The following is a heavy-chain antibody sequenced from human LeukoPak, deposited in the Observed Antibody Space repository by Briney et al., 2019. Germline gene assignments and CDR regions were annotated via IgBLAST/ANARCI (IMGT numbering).Heavy chain of an antibody. CDR3: WYGGSDAFDI. CDR1: GITFSSYS. V-gene: IGHV3-21*01. D-gene: IGHD3-10*01. J-gene: IGHJ3*02. Sequence: PGGSLRLSCVASGITFSSYSMNWVRQAPGKGLEWVSSISSSSSYIYYADSVKGRFTISRDNAKNSLYLQMNSLRAEDTAVYFCWYGGSDAFDIWGQGTMVTVSS. CDR2: ISSSSSYI.